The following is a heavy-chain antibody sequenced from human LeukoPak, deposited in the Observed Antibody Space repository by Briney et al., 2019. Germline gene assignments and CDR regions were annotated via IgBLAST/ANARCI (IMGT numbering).Heavy chain of an antibody. Sequence: SETLSLTCTVSGGSISSYYWSWIRQPPGKGLEWIGYIYYSGSTNYNPSLKSRVTISVDTSKNQFSLKLSSATAADTAVYYCARWGVSGYGMDVWGQGTTVTVSS. CDR3: ARWGVSGYGMDV. J-gene: IGHJ6*02. CDR1: GGSISSYY. D-gene: IGHD3-3*01. V-gene: IGHV4-59*01. CDR2: IYYSGST.